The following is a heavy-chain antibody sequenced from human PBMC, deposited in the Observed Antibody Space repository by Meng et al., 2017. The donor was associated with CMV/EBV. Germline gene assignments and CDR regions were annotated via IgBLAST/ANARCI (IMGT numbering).Heavy chain of an antibody. CDR1: GGTFSSYT. CDR2: IIPILGIA. D-gene: IGHD2-2*01. CDR3: ASWGGVVPADY. Sequence: SVKVSCKASGGTFSSYTVSWVRQAPGQGLEWMGRIIPILGIANYAQKFQGRVTITADKSTSTAYMELSSLRSEDTAVYYCASWGGVVPADYWGQGTLVTVSS. J-gene: IGHJ4*02. V-gene: IGHV1-69*02.